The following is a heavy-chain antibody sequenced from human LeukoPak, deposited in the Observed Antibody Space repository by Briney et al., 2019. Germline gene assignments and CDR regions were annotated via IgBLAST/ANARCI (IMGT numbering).Heavy chain of an antibody. CDR3: AREEYGYVWGSYRSEF. CDR1: GYTFTSYG. Sequence: GASVKVSCKASGYTFTSYGISWVRQAPGQGLEWMGWISPYNGNTNYVQKLQGRVTMTTDTSTSTACMELRSLRSDDTAVYYCAREEYGYVWGSYRSEFWGQGTLVTVSS. V-gene: IGHV1-18*01. J-gene: IGHJ4*02. CDR2: ISPYNGNT. D-gene: IGHD3-16*02.